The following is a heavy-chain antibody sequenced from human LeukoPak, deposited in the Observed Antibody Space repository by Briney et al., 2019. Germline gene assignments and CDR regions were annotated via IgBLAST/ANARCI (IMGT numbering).Heavy chain of an antibody. CDR1: GFTFINYW. CDR2: IKQDGSEK. J-gene: IGHJ4*02. Sequence: GGSLRLSCAASGFTFINYWMTWVRQAPGKGLEWVPNIKQDGSEKYYVDSVTGRFTISRDNAKNSPFLQMSSLRADDTAVYYCARGGIRGVLMEYWGQGTLVTVSS. V-gene: IGHV3-7*05. CDR3: ARGGIRGVLMEY. D-gene: IGHD3-10*01.